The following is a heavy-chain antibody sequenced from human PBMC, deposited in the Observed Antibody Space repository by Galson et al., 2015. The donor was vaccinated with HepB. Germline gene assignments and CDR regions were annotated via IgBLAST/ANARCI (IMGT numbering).Heavy chain of an antibody. CDR3: ATEVRGVHTLDY. D-gene: IGHD3-10*01. Sequence: SVKVSCKVSGYTLTELSMHWVRQAPGKGLEWMGGFDPKDGETIYAQKFQGRVTMTEDTSTDTAYMELSSLRSEDTAVYYCATEVRGVHTLDYWGQGTLVTASS. CDR2: FDPKDGET. CDR1: GYTLTELS. J-gene: IGHJ4*02. V-gene: IGHV1-24*01.